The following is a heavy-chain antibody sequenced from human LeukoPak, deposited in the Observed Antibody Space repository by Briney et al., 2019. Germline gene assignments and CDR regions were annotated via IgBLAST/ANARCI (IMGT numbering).Heavy chain of an antibody. CDR3: ASHPVPYDFWSGYYTGFDY. CDR2: IYHSGST. Sequence: SETLSLTCAVSGYSISSGYYWGWIRQPPGKGLEWIESIYHSGSTYYNPSLKSRVTISVDTSKNQFSLKLSSVTAADTAVYYCASHPVPYDFWSGYYTGFDYWGQGTLVTVSS. CDR1: GYSISSGYY. D-gene: IGHD3-3*01. V-gene: IGHV4-38-2*01. J-gene: IGHJ4*02.